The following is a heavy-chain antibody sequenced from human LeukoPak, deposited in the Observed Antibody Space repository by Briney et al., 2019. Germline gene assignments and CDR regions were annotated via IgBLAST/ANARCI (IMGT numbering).Heavy chain of an antibody. CDR2: IYSGGTT. J-gene: IGHJ4*02. D-gene: IGHD4-17*01. V-gene: IGHV3-53*01. CDR3: ARVLWNGDYPRFDY. Sequence: GGSLRLSCAASAFSLNAYNMNWARQAPGKGLEWVSIIYSGGTTYYADSVKGRFTISRDNSKNTLYLQMNSLRAEDTAVYYCARVLWNGDYPRFDYWGQGTLVTVSS. CDR1: AFSLNAYN.